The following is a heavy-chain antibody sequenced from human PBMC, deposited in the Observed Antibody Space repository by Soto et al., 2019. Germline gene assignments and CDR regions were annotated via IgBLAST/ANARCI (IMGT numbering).Heavy chain of an antibody. CDR2: IIFSSSYT. V-gene: IGHV3-11*06. CDR1: GLTLSDYY. CDR3: ARDGYGFGKGYYLDH. J-gene: IGHJ4*02. D-gene: IGHD5-18*01. Sequence: QVQLVESGGGLVKPGGSLRLSCAASGLTLSDYYMTWIRQAPGKGLEWVSDIIFSSSYTTYADSVKGRFTISRDNAKNTPYQQMSSLRDEDTAVYYCARDGYGFGKGYYLDHWGQGTLVTVSS.